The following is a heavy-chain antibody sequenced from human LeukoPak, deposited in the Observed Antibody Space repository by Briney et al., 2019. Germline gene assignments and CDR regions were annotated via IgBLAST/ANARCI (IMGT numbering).Heavy chain of an antibody. J-gene: IGHJ4*02. Sequence: GGFLRLSCAASGFTFSNAWMSWVRKARGKVLGWVGRIKSKTDGGTTDYAAPVKGRFTISSDDSKNTLYLQKNSLKTEDTAVYYCTTNIYLAAAGRWGQGALVTVSS. CDR2: IKSKTDGGTT. CDR3: TTNIYLAAAGR. D-gene: IGHD6-13*01. CDR1: GFTFSNAW. V-gene: IGHV3-15*01.